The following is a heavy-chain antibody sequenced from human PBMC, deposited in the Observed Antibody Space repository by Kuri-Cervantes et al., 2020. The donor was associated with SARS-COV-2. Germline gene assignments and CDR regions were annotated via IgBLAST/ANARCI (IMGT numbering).Heavy chain of an antibody. J-gene: IGHJ6*02. CDR1: GFTFNTYW. Sequence: GESLKISCAASGFTFNTYWMTWVRQAPGKGLESVANIKQDGSEKYYVDSVKGRFTISRDNAQNSLYLQMNSLRAEDTAVYYCAREEVVPAAVRGYFYRYGMGVWGQGTTVTVSS. V-gene: IGHV3-7*04. CDR3: AREEVVPAAVRGYFYRYGMGV. CDR2: IKQDGSEK. D-gene: IGHD2-2*01.